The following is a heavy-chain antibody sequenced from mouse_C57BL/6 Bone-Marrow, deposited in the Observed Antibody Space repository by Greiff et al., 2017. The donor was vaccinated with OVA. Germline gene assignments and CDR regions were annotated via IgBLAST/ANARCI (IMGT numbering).Heavy chain of an antibody. CDR1: GFNIKDDY. J-gene: IGHJ3*01. V-gene: IGHV14-4*01. Sequence: VQLQQSGAELVRPGASVKLSCTASGFNIKDDYMHWVKQRPEQGLEWIGWIDPENGDTESASKFQGKATITADTSSNTSYLQLSSLTSEDTAVYYCTDGSSPCAYWGQGTLVTVSA. D-gene: IGHD1-1*01. CDR2: IDPENGDT. CDR3: TDGSSPCAY.